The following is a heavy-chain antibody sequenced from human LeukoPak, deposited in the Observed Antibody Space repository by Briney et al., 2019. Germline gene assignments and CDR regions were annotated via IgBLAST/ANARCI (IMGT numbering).Heavy chain of an antibody. D-gene: IGHD6-13*01. Sequence: GASVKVSCKASGYTFTSYGISWVRQAPGQGLEWMGWISAYNGNTNYAQKLQGRVTMTTDTSTSTAYMELRSLRSDDTAVYYCAMTSGYSSSWSFDYWGQGTLDTVSS. J-gene: IGHJ4*02. CDR1: GYTFTSYG. V-gene: IGHV1-18*01. CDR2: ISAYNGNT. CDR3: AMTSGYSSSWSFDY.